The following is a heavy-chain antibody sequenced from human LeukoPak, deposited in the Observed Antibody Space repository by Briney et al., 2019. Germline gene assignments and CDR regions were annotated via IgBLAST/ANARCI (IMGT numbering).Heavy chain of an antibody. CDR1: GFTFSSYG. CDR2: ISGSGGST. CDR3: ARAKNGDHFDY. Sequence: GGSLRLSCAASGFTFSSYGMTWVRQALGKGLEWVSAISGSGGSTYYADSVKGRFTISRDNSKNTLYLQMNSLRAEDTAVYYCARAKNGDHFDYWGQGTLVTVSS. J-gene: IGHJ4*02. D-gene: IGHD4-17*01. V-gene: IGHV3-23*01.